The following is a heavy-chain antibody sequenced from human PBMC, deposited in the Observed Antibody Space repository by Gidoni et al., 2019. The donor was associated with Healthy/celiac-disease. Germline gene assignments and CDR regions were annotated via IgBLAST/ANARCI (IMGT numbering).Heavy chain of an antibody. CDR1: GFTFSSYE. J-gene: IGHJ4*02. V-gene: IGHV3-48*03. D-gene: IGHD3-9*01. CDR2: ISSSGSTR. Sequence: EVQLVESGGGLVQPGGSLRLSCAASGFTFSSYEMNWVRQAPGKGLEWVSYISSSGSTRYYADSVKGRFTISRDNDKNSLYLQMNSLRAEDTAVYYCATWDWYLDYWGQGTLVTVSS. CDR3: ATWDWYLDY.